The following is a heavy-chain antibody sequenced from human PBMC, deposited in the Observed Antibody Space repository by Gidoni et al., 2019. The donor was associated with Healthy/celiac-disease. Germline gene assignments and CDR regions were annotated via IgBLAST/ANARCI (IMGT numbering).Heavy chain of an antibody. CDR3: ARVVGSYYPLLEG. Sequence: QVQLGQSGAEVETPGASVKVSCKASGYTFTGYYMHWVRQAPGQGLEWMGWINPNSGGTNYAQKCQGRVTMTRDTSISTAYMELSRLRSDDTAVYYCARVVGSYYPLLEGWGQGTLVTVSS. V-gene: IGHV1-2*02. CDR1: GYTFTGYY. CDR2: INPNSGGT. D-gene: IGHD1-26*01. J-gene: IGHJ4*02.